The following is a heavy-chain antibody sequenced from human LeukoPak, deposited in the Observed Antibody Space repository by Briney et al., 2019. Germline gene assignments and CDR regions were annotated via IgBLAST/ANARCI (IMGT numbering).Heavy chain of an antibody. Sequence: PGGSLRLSCAASGFTFSSYGMHWVRQAPGKGLEWVAVIWYDGSNKYYADSVKGRFTISRDNSKNTLYLQMNSLRAEDTAVYYCARLAGTKAYYYGMDVWGQGTTVTVSS. CDR3: ARLAGTKAYYYGMDV. D-gene: IGHD1-7*01. V-gene: IGHV3-33*01. J-gene: IGHJ6*02. CDR2: IWYDGSNK. CDR1: GFTFSSYG.